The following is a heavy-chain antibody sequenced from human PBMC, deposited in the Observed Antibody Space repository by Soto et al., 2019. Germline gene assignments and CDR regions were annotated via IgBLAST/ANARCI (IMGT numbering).Heavy chain of an antibody. D-gene: IGHD6-13*01. CDR3: ANHGYSSSWYDWFDP. Sequence: PGGSLRLSCAASGFTFSSYAMSWVRQAPGKGLEWVSAISGSGGSTYYADSVKGRFTISRDNSKNTLYLQMNSLRAEDTAVYYCANHGYSSSWYDWFDPRGQGTLVTVSS. J-gene: IGHJ5*02. V-gene: IGHV3-23*01. CDR1: GFTFSSYA. CDR2: ISGSGGST.